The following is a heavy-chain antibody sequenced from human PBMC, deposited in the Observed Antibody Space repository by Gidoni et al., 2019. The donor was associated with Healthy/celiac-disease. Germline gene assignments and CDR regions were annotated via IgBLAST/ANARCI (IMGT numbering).Heavy chain of an antibody. V-gene: IGHV1-69*01. CDR2: IIPIFGTA. J-gene: IGHJ5*02. Sequence: QVQLVQSGAEVKKPGSSVKVSCKASGGTFSSYAISWVRQAPGQGLEWMGGIIPIFGTANYAQKFQGRVTITADESTSTAYMELSSLRSEDTAVYYCASGGAYGSGSYPWFDPWGQGTLVTVSS. D-gene: IGHD3-10*01. CDR3: ASGGAYGSGSYPWFDP. CDR1: GGTFSSYA.